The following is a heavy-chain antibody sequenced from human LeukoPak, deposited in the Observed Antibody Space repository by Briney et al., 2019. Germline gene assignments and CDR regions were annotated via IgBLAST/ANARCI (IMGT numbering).Heavy chain of an antibody. CDR1: GYTFTSYG. V-gene: IGHV1-69*13. CDR2: IIPIFGTA. CDR3: ARDHYDFWSGYLNFDY. D-gene: IGHD3-3*01. Sequence: SVKVSCKPSGYTFTSYGISWVRQAPGQGLEWMGGIIPIFGTANYAQKFQGRVTITADESTSTAYMELRSLRSEDTAVYYCARDHYDFWSGYLNFDYWGQGTLVTVSS. J-gene: IGHJ4*02.